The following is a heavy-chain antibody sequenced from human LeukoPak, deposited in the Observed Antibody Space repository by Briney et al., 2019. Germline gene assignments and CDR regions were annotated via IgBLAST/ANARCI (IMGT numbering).Heavy chain of an antibody. CDR2: ISGDGGST. CDR3: AKPWTGYSSSWYFYYFDY. Sequence: PGGSLRLSCAASGFTLDDYAMHWVRQAPGKGLEWVSLISGDGGSTYYADSVKGRFTISRDNSKNSLYLQMNSLRTEDTALYYCAKPWTGYSSSWYFYYFDYWGQGTLVTVSS. D-gene: IGHD6-13*01. J-gene: IGHJ4*02. V-gene: IGHV3-43*02. CDR1: GFTLDDYA.